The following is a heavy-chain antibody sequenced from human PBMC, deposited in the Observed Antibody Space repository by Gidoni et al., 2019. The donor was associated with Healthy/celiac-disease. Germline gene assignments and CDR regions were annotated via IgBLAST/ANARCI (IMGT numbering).Heavy chain of an antibody. CDR3: VHRGGHIADY. CDR1: GFSRTTSGVG. V-gene: IGHV2-5*01. Sequence: QITLKESGPTRGKPRQALTRTCTCSGFSRTTSGVGVGWIRQPPGKALARLALIYWNDDKRYSPSLKSMLTITKDTSKNQVVLTLTTMDPVDTATYYCVHRGGHIADYWGQGTLVTVSS. D-gene: IGHD2-15*01. J-gene: IGHJ4*02. CDR2: IYWNDDK.